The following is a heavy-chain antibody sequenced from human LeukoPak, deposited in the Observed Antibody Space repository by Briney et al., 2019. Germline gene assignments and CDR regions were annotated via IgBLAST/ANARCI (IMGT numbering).Heavy chain of an antibody. Sequence: GGSLSLSCAASGFTFSSYWMSWVRQAPGKGLEWVANIKQDGSEKYYVDSVKGRFTISRDNAKNSLYLQMNSLRAEDTAVYYCARDGDPYYYGSPAYWGQGTLVTVSS. CDR3: ARDGDPYYYGSPAY. CDR1: GFTFSSYW. CDR2: IKQDGSEK. D-gene: IGHD3-10*01. V-gene: IGHV3-7*01. J-gene: IGHJ4*02.